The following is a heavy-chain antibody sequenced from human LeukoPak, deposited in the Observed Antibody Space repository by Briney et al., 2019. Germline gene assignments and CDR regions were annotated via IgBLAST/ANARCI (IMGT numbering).Heavy chain of an antibody. D-gene: IGHD6-19*01. CDR2: MYYSGTT. CDR1: GGSIRSSNYY. Sequence: PSETLSLTCTVSGGSIRSSNYYWGWIRQPPGKGLEWIGSMYYSGTTYHNPSLKSRVTISLDTSKNQFSLKVSSVTAADTAVYYCARDSEIKWFSSWGQGTLVTVSS. CDR3: ARDSEIKWFSS. V-gene: IGHV4-39*07. J-gene: IGHJ5*01.